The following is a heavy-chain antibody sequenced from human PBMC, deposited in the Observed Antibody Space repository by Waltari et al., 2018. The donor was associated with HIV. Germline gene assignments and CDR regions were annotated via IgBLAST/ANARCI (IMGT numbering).Heavy chain of an antibody. CDR3: ARYNWNYYYYGMDV. D-gene: IGHD1-1*01. J-gene: IGHJ6*02. Sequence: GGSLRLSCAASGFTFSSYEMNWVRQAPGKGLEWVSYISSSGSTIYYADSVKGRFTISRDNAKNSLYLQMNSLRAEDTAVYYCARYNWNYYYYGMDVWGQGTTVTVSS. CDR2: ISSSGSTI. CDR1: GFTFSSYE. V-gene: IGHV3-48*03.